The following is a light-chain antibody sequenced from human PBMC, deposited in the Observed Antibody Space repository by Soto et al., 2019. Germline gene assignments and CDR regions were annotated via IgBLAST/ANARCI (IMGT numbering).Light chain of an antibody. CDR2: GAS. J-gene: IGKJ4*01. V-gene: IGKV3-15*01. CDR3: QQYNNWLPLT. Sequence: EIVMTQSPATLSVSPGERATLSCRASQSGSSNLAWYQQKPGQAPRLLIYGASTRATGIPTRLSGSGSGTEFTLTISSLQSEDFAVYYCQQYNNWLPLTFGGGTKVEIK. CDR1: QSGSSN.